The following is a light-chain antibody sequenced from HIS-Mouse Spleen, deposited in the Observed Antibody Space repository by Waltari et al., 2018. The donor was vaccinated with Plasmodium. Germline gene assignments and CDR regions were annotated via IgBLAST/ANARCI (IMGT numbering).Light chain of an antibody. J-gene: IGLJ3*02. CDR3: YSTDSSGNHRV. CDR1: GMPTKP. CDR2: EDS. Sequence: SYELTQPPSVSVSPGQTARITCHGEGMPTKPPYWNQQKSGQAPVLVIYEDSKRPSGIPERFSGSSSGTMATLTISGAQVEDEADYYCYSTDSSGNHRVFGGGTKLTVL. V-gene: IGLV3-10*01.